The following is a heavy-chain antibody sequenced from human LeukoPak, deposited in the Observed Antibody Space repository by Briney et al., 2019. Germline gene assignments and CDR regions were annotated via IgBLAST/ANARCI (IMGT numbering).Heavy chain of an antibody. Sequence: SVKVSCKASGGTFSSYAISWVRQAPGQGLEWMGRIIPIFGTANYAQKFQGRVTITTDESTSTAYMELSSLRSKGTAVYYCARTHDYGDYPAFDYWGQGTLVTVSS. D-gene: IGHD4-17*01. V-gene: IGHV1-69*05. CDR2: IIPIFGTA. J-gene: IGHJ4*02. CDR3: ARTHDYGDYPAFDY. CDR1: GGTFSSYA.